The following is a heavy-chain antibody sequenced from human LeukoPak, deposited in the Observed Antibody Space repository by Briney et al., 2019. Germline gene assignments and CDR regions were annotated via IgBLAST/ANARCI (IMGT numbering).Heavy chain of an antibody. CDR3: STLTSRGLSDS. D-gene: IGHD1-20*01. CDR2: IKSKADGETI. J-gene: IGHJ4*02. CDR1: GFTFSSYG. V-gene: IGHV3-15*07. Sequence: PGGSLRLSCAASGFTFSSYGMHWVRQAPGKGLEWVGRIKSKADGETIDYAAPVKGRFTFSRDDSKNMLYLQMNSLKSEDTAVYYCSTLTSRGLSDSWGQGTLVTVST.